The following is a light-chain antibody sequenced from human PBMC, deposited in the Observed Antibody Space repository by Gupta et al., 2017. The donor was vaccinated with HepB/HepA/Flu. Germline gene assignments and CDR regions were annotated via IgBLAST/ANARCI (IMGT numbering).Light chain of an antibody. V-gene: IGLV4-60*03. Sequence: QPVLTQSSSASASLGSSVKLTCTLSSGHSSYIIAWHQQQPGKAPRYLMKLEGSGSYNKGSGVPDRFSGSSSGAARYPTVSNLQSEDETDYYYTTWDSKGVFGGGTKLTVL. CDR2: LEGSGSY. J-gene: IGLJ3*02. CDR1: SGHSSYI. CDR3: TTWDSKGV.